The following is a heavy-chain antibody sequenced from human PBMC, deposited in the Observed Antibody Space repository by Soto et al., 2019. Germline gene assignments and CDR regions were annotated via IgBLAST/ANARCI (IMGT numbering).Heavy chain of an antibody. CDR1: GFTFSSYS. CDR2: ISSSSSYI. CDR3: AREGKPGGLVILYWYFDL. J-gene: IGHJ2*01. D-gene: IGHD3-9*01. V-gene: IGHV3-21*01. Sequence: PGGSLRLSCAASGFTFSSYSMNWVRQAPGKGLEWVSSISSSSSYIYYADSVKGRFTISRDNAKNSLYLQMNSLRAEDTAVYYCAREGKPGGLVILYWYFDLWGRDTLVTAPQ.